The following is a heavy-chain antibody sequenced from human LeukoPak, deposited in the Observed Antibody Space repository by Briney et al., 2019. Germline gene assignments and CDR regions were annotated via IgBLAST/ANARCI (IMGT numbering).Heavy chain of an antibody. CDR3: ARDYGSGSYYNVLGVDY. CDR1: GYTFTSNS. Sequence: RASVKVSCKASGYTFTSNSISWVRGAPGQGLEWMGWISTYNGNTNYAQKLRGRVTMTTDTSTSTAYMELWSLRSDDTAVYYCARDYGSGSYYNVLGVDYWGQGTLVTVSS. J-gene: IGHJ4*02. D-gene: IGHD3-10*01. V-gene: IGHV1-18*01. CDR2: ISTYNGNT.